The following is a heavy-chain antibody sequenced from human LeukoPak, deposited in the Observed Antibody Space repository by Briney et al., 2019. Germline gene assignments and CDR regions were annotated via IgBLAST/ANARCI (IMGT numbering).Heavy chain of an antibody. CDR3: AREGIVGATTDY. V-gene: IGHV3-74*01. D-gene: IGHD1-26*01. CDR2: INSDGSDT. Sequence: GSLRLSCAASAFTFSNYWMHWVRQAPGKGLVWVSRINSDGSDTNYADSVKGRFTISRDNARNTLDLQMNSLRAEDTAVYYCAREGIVGATTDYWGQGTLVTVSS. J-gene: IGHJ4*02. CDR1: AFTFSNYW.